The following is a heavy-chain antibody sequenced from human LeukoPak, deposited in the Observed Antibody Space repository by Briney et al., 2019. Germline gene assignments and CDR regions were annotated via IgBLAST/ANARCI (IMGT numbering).Heavy chain of an antibody. CDR1: SGSISSGSFY. V-gene: IGHV4-61*02. D-gene: IGHD3-3*01. CDR3: ARGGITILHNWFDP. Sequence: SETLSLTCTVSSGSISSGSFYWSWIRQPAGKGLEWIGRIYTSGSTNYNPSLKSRVTISVDTSKNQFSLKLSSVTAADTAVYYCARGGITILHNWFDPWGQGTLVTVSS. J-gene: IGHJ5*02. CDR2: IYTSGST.